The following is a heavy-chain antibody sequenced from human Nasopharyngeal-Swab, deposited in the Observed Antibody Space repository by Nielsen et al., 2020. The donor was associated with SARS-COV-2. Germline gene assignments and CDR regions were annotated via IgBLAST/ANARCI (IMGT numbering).Heavy chain of an antibody. CDR3: ARLISGSGPFDP. D-gene: IGHD3-10*01. CDR1: GYSFTNYW. Sequence: GGSLRLSCKGSGYSFTNYWIVWVRQMPGKGLEWMGTIDPRDSYITYSPSFQGHVTISTDKSINTAYLQWSSLKASDTAMYYCARLISGSGPFDPWGQGTQVTVSS. J-gene: IGHJ5*02. CDR2: IDPRDSYI. V-gene: IGHV5-10-1*01.